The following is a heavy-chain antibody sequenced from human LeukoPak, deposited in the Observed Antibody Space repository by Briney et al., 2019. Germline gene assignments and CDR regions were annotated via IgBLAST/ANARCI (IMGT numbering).Heavy chain of an antibody. CDR3: ARDNSVGGIAWWFDP. Sequence: ASVKVSCKASGYTFINHWMHWVRQAPGQGLEWVGLINPTGTTTLYAQKFQGRITLTRDMYATTDYMELSSLTSEDTAVYYCARDNSVGGIAWWFDPWGQGTLVTVSS. CDR1: GYTFINHW. J-gene: IGHJ5*02. D-gene: IGHD1-26*01. V-gene: IGHV1-46*01. CDR2: INPTGTTT.